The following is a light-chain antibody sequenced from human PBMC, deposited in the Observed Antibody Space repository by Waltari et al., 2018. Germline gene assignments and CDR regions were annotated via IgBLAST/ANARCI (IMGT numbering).Light chain of an antibody. J-gene: IGLJ3*02. CDR2: KVN. V-gene: IGLV2-14*01. CDR3: SSYTRRSYWV. Sequence: QSALTQPASVSGSPGQSITISCTGTSSDVGFYDFVSWFQQHPGKAPKVMIYKVNNRPSGVSTRFSGSTSAKTASLTISGLQAEDEADYYCSSYTRRSYWVFGGGTQLTVL. CDR1: SSDVGFYDF.